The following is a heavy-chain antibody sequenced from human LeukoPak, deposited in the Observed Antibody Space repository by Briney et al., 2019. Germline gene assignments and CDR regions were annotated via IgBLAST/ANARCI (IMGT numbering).Heavy chain of an antibody. J-gene: IGHJ4*02. D-gene: IGHD3-16*01. CDR3: AGGHLRIIEYYFDY. V-gene: IGHV4-59*13. CDR2: VYYSRSS. Sequence: SETLCLTCTVSGGSMHNYYWSWIRQPPWKGLERIGYVYYSRSSNYHPSLKSRVSMSVHTSKNQISLRLKTVTPADTAVYYCAGGHLRIIEYYFDYWGQGSLVSVS. CDR1: GGSMHNYY.